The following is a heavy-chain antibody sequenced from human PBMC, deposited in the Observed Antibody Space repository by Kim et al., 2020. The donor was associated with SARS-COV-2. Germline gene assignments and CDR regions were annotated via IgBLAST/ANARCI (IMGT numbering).Heavy chain of an antibody. D-gene: IGHD3-22*01. V-gene: IGHV5-51*01. CDR2: IYPGDSDT. CDR3: AGDPHYTMTDAFDI. Sequence: GESLKISCKGSGYSFTSYWIGWVRQMPGKGLEWMGIIYPGDSDTSYSPSFQGQVTISADKSVSTAYLQWSSLKASDTAMYYCAGDPHYTMTDAFDIWGQGTMVTVSS. CDR1: GYSFTSYW. J-gene: IGHJ3*02.